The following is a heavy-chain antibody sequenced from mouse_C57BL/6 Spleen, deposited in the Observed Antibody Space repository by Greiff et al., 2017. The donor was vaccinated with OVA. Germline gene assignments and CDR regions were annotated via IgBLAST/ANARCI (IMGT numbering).Heavy chain of an antibody. CDR2: ISSGSSTI. V-gene: IGHV5-17*01. CDR1: GFTFSDYG. Sequence: DVKLVESGGGLVKPGGSLKLSCAASGFTFSDYGMHWVRQAPEKGLEWVAYISSGSSTIYYADTVKGRFTISRDNAKNTLFLQMTSLRSEDTAMYYCARSGYDYHYFDYWGQGTTLTVSS. J-gene: IGHJ2*01. D-gene: IGHD2-4*01. CDR3: ARSGYDYHYFDY.